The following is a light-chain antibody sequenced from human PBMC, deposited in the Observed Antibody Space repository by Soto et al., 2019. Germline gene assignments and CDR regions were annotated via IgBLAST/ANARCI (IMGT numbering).Light chain of an antibody. Sequence: QSVLTQPASVSGSHGQSITISCTGTIRDVGGFNYVSWYQHHPGKAPKLIIYEVNNRPSGVSGRFSASKSGNTASLTISGLQAEDEADYYCSSYTTTATLVVFGGGTKLTVL. CDR1: IRDVGGFNY. J-gene: IGLJ3*02. CDR2: EVN. CDR3: SSYTTTATLVV. V-gene: IGLV2-14*01.